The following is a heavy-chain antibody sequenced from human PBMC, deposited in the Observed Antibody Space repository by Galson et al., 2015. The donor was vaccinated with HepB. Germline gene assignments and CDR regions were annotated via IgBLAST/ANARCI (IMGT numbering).Heavy chain of an antibody. Sequence: SLRLSCAASGFTFSSYSMNWVRQAPGKGLEWVSSIRSSSSYIYYADSVKVRFTISRDNAKNSLYLQMNSLRAEDTAVYYCAKDPGYGYRATYDYWGQGTLVTVSS. J-gene: IGHJ4*02. CDR1: GFTFSSYS. CDR2: IRSSSSYI. V-gene: IGHV3-21*04. D-gene: IGHD5-18*01. CDR3: AKDPGYGYRATYDY.